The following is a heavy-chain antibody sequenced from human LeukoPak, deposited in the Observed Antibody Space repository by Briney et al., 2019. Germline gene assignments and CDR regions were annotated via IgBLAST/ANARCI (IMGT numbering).Heavy chain of an antibody. CDR2: IKQDGSEK. CDR1: GFTFSSYW. J-gene: IGHJ3*02. Sequence: GGSLRLSCAASGFTFSSYWMSWVRQAPGKGLEWVANIKQDGSEKYYVDSVKGRFTISRDNAKNSLYLQMNSLRAEDTAVYYCARWYYDILTQEVYDAFDIWGQGTMVTVSS. CDR3: ARWYYDILTQEVYDAFDI. D-gene: IGHD3-9*01. V-gene: IGHV3-7*01.